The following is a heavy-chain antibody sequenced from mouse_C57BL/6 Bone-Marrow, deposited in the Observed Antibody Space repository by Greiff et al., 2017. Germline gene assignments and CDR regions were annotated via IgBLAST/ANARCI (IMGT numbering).Heavy chain of an antibody. CDR1: GFTFSSYT. CDR2: ISGGGGNT. Sequence: EVMLVESGGGLVKPGGSLKLSCAASGFTFSSYTMSWVRQTPGKRLEWVATISGGGGNTYYPDSVKGRFTISRDNAKNTLYLQMSSLRSEDTAVYYCARHQIRGYYFDYWGQGTTLTVSS. CDR3: ARHQIRGYYFDY. J-gene: IGHJ2*01. D-gene: IGHD5-1-1*01. V-gene: IGHV5-9*01.